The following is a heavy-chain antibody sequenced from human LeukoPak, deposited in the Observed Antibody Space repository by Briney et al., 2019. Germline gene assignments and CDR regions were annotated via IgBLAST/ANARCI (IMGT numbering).Heavy chain of an antibody. V-gene: IGHV4-34*01. J-gene: IGHJ4*02. CDR3: ASYLSGWPMKY. Sequence: SETLSLTCAVYGGSFSGYYWSWIRQPPGKGLEWIGSIYHSGNTYYNPSLKSRVTISVDTSKNQFSLKLSSVTAADTAVYYCASYLSGWPMKYWGQGTLVTVSS. CDR1: GGSFSGYY. D-gene: IGHD6-19*01. CDR2: IYHSGNT.